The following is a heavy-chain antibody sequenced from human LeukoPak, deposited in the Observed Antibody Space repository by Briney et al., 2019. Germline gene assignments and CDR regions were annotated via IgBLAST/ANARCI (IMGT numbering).Heavy chain of an antibody. CDR3: AKRGLYSSTWYGFDY. J-gene: IGHJ4*02. D-gene: IGHD6-13*01. Sequence: GGSLRLSCAASGFTFSNYVMTWVRQGPVKGQEWVSGISGRGGSTYYADSVKGRFTISRDSSKDTLYLQMNSLTVEDTSVYYCAKRGLYSSTWYGFDYWGQGTLVAVSS. CDR2: ISGRGGST. V-gene: IGHV3-23*01. CDR1: GFTFSNYV.